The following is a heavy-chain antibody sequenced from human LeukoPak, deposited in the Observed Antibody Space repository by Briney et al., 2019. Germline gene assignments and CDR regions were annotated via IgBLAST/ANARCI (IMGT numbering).Heavy chain of an antibody. J-gene: IGHJ4*02. CDR2: INHSGST. CDR1: RGSFNDYF. Sequence: PSETLSLTCAVYRGSFNDYFWTWIRQPPGKGLEWIGEINHSGSTNYNPSLKSRVTISVDTSKNQFSLKLNSVTAADTAVYYCARGRKTRGYCSSTSCYGRYYFDYWGQGTLVTVSS. V-gene: IGHV4-34*01. CDR3: ARGRKTRGYCSSTSCYGRYYFDY. D-gene: IGHD2-2*01.